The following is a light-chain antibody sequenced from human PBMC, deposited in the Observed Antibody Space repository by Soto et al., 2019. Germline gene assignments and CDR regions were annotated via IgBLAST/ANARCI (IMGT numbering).Light chain of an antibody. J-gene: IGLJ2*01. V-gene: IGLV2-14*01. CDR2: AVS. Sequence: QSALTQPASVSGSPGQAITISCTGTSSDVGGYNYVSWYQQHPGKAPKLMIYAVSNRPSGVSNRFYGSKSGNTASLTISGLQAEDEADYYCSSYTSSSTEVFGGGTKLTVL. CDR1: SSDVGGYNY. CDR3: SSYTSSSTEV.